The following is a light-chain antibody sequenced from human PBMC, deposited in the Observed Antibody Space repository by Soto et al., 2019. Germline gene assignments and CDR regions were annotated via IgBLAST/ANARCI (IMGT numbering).Light chain of an antibody. CDR3: QSYDSILSAPI. Sequence: QSVLTQPPSVSGAPGQRVTISCAGTSSNIGTGYDVHWYQQLPDTAPQLIIYEIDNRPSGVPDRFSGSRSGTSASLAITGPEAGDEADYYCQSYDSILSAPIFGGGTKLTVL. CDR1: SSNIGTGYD. J-gene: IGLJ2*01. V-gene: IGLV1-40*01. CDR2: EID.